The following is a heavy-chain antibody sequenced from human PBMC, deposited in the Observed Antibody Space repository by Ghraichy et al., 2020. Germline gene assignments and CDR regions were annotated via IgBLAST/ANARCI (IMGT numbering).Heavy chain of an antibody. J-gene: IGHJ5*02. CDR1: GFTFSSYS. CDR2: ISSSSSTI. D-gene: IGHD3-16*01. Sequence: GESLNISCAASGFTFSSYSMNWVRQAPGKGLEWVSYISSSSSTIYYADSVKGRFTISRDNAKNSLYLQMNSLRDEDTAVYYCARDPSRFAHRWFDPWGQGTLVTVSS. CDR3: ARDPSRFAHRWFDP. V-gene: IGHV3-48*02.